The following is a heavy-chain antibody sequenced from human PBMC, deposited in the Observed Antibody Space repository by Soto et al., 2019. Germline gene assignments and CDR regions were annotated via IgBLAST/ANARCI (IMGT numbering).Heavy chain of an antibody. CDR2: ISADGSDK. Sequence: HVQLVESGGGVVQPGRSLRLSCAASGFTFSSFGMHWVRQAPGKGLEWVAAISADGSDKYFSGSVKGRFTISRDNSKNTLFLQMNSLRLEDTAVYYCVKGSDVARQELDYWGQGTLVMVSS. D-gene: IGHD3-3*01. CDR1: GFTFSSFG. J-gene: IGHJ4*02. CDR3: VKGSDVARQELDY. V-gene: IGHV3-30*18.